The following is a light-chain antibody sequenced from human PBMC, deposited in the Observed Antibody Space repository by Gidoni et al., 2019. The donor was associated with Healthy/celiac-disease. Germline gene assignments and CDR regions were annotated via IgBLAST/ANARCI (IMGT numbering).Light chain of an antibody. J-gene: IGKJ1*01. CDR3: MQGTHWPA. CDR2: KVS. Sequence: DVVMTQSPLSLPVTLGQPDSISCRSSQSLVHSDGNTYLNWFQQRPGHSPRRLIYKVSNRDSGVPDRFSGSGSGTDFTLKISRVEAEDVGVYYCMQGTHWPAFGQGTKVEIK. CDR1: QSLVHSDGNTY. V-gene: IGKV2-30*02.